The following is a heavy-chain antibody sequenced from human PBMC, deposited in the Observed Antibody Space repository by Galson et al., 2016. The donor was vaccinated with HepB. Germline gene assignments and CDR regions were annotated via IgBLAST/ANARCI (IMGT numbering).Heavy chain of an antibody. V-gene: IGHV4-34*01. CDR2: INHRGYT. Sequence: ETLSLTCAVYGESFTAYYWLWIRQPPGKGLEWIGEINHRGYTNYHPSLKSRVTISGDTSRNQFSLKLTSVTAADTAIYFCARGQLWPSGVFDYWGQGTLVTVSS. D-gene: IGHD3-10*01. J-gene: IGHJ4*02. CDR1: GESFTAYY. CDR3: ARGQLWPSGVFDY.